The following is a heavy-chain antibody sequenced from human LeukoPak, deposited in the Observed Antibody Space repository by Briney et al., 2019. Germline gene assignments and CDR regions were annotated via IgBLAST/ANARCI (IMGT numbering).Heavy chain of an antibody. Sequence: GGSLRLSCAASGFTFSSYAMSWVRQAPGKGLEWVSAISGSGDSTFYAGSVKGRFTISRDNSKNTLYLQMNSLRAEDTAVYYCATPGYYYGSGSFFPAHYFDYWGQGTLVTVSS. CDR2: ISGSGDST. CDR3: ATPGYYYGSGSFFPAHYFDY. V-gene: IGHV3-23*01. CDR1: GFTFSSYA. D-gene: IGHD3-10*01. J-gene: IGHJ4*02.